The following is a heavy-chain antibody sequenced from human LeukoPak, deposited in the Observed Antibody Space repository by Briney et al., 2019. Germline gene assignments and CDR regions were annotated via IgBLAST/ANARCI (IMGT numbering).Heavy chain of an antibody. CDR3: ARARELTDAFDI. D-gene: IGHD1-26*01. CDR1: GFTFSSYG. Sequence: GRSLRLSCAASGFTFSSYGMHWVRQAPGKGLEWVAVISYDGSNKYYADSVKGRFTISRDNSKNTLYLQMNSLRAEDTAVYYCARARELTDAFDIWGQGTMVTVSS. V-gene: IGHV3-30*03. J-gene: IGHJ3*02. CDR2: ISYDGSNK.